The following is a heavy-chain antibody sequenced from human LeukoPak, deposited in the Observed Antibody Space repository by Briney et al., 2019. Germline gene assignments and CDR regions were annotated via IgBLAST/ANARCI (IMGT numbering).Heavy chain of an antibody. D-gene: IGHD3-10*01. V-gene: IGHV1-46*01. CDR2: ISPSGGST. CDR3: ARPNGVKSLRGWFDP. J-gene: IGHJ5*02. Sequence: ASVKVSCKAFGYTFTSNYMHWVRQAPGQGPEWMGVISPSGGSTTYAQEFQGRVTLTRDMSTSTAYMELSSLRSEDTAVYFCARPNGVKSLRGWFDPWGQGTLVTVSS. CDR1: GYTFTSNY.